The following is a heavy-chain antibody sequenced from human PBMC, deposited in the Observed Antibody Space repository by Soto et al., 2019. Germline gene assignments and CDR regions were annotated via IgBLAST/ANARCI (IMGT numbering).Heavy chain of an antibody. Sequence: GGSLRLSCVASGLPVAGSYMAWVRQAPGKGLEWASVIYNDGTTYYSQSVEGRFTISRDTSKNTLYLQMDRLRDEDTAVYYCVRPLPSGQTHARDVWGQGTTVTSP. CDR1: GLPVAGSY. CDR2: IYNDGTT. V-gene: IGHV3-53*01. CDR3: VRPLPSGQTHARDV. J-gene: IGHJ6*02. D-gene: IGHD3-10*01.